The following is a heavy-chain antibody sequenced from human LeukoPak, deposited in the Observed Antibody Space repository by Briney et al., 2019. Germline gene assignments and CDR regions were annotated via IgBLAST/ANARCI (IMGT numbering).Heavy chain of an antibody. CDR2: INAGNGNT. CDR3: ASNHRTGYFGGAAFDI. D-gene: IGHD3-9*01. J-gene: IGHJ3*02. CDR1: GYTFTSYA. Sequence: ASVKVSCKASGYTFTSYAMHWVRQASGQRLGWMGWINAGNGNTKYSQKFQGRVTITRDTSASTAYMELSSLRSEDTAVYYCASNHRTGYFGGAAFDIWGQGTMVTVSS. V-gene: IGHV1-3*01.